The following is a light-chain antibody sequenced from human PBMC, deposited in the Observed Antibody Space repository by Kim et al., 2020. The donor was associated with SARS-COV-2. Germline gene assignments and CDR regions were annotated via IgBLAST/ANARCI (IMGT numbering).Light chain of an antibody. J-gene: IGKJ2*02. Sequence: SASKGDRVNITCRASQSISTYLHWYQQKPGKGPKLLISSASSVQGGVPSRFSGRGSGTDFTLTISSLQPEDFATYYCQQSHRFPRTFGQGTKLEIK. CDR1: QSISTY. CDR3: QQSHRFPRT. CDR2: SAS. V-gene: IGKV1-39*01.